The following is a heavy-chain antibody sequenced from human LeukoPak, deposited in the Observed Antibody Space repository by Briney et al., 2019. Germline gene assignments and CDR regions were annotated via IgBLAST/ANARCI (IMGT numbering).Heavy chain of an antibody. J-gene: IGHJ5*02. D-gene: IGHD2-15*01. CDR1: GYTFTSYY. CDR3: ARESCSGGSCYSGWFDP. CDR2: INPSGGST. Sequence: ASVKVSCKASGYTFTSYYMHWVRHAPGQGREWMGIINPSGGSTSYAQKFQGRVTMTRDTSTSTVYMELSSLRSEDTAVYYCARESCSGGSCYSGWFDPWGQGTLVTVSS. V-gene: IGHV1-46*01.